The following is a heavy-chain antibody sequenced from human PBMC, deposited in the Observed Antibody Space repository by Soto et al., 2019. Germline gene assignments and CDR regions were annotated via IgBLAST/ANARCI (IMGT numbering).Heavy chain of an antibody. V-gene: IGHV4-59*08. Sequence: PSETLSLTCSVSGGXISSYYWSWIRQPPGKGLEWIGYIYYSGSTNYNPSLKSRVTISVDTSKNQFSLKLSSVTAADTAVYYCARMPIAVAGTKATGNWFDPWGQGTLVTVPQ. J-gene: IGHJ5*02. CDR3: ARMPIAVAGTKATGNWFDP. CDR2: IYYSGST. CDR1: GGXISSYY. D-gene: IGHD6-19*01.